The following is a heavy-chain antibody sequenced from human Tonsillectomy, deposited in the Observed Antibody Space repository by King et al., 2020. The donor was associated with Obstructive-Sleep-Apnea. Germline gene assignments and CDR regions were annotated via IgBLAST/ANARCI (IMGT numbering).Heavy chain of an antibody. V-gene: IGHV3-30*18. CDR2: ISDDGSNK. CDR1: GFTFSSYG. Sequence: VQLVESGGGVVQPGRALGLSCAASGFTFSSYGMHWVRQAPGKGLEWVAVISDDGSNKYYADSVKGRFTISRDNSRNTLYLQMNSLRAEDTAVYYCAKESGITAAGIVGYFDSWGQGTLVTGSS. D-gene: IGHD6-13*01. J-gene: IGHJ4*02. CDR3: AKESGITAAGIVGYFDS.